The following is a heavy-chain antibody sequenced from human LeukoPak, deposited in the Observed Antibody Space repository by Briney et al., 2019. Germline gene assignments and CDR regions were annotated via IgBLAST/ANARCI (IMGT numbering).Heavy chain of an antibody. D-gene: IGHD4/OR15-4a*01. Sequence: SETLSLTCTASGYFIRSGFYWGWIRQPPGKGLEWIGSFYHSGSTNNNPSLKSRVTISVDTSKNQFSLKLSSVTAADTAVYYCARVMDTGYGGKLLGHYYYMDVWGKGTTVTVSS. J-gene: IGHJ6*03. CDR2: FYHSGST. CDR1: GYFIRSGFY. CDR3: ARVMDTGYGGKLLGHYYYMDV. V-gene: IGHV4-38-2*02.